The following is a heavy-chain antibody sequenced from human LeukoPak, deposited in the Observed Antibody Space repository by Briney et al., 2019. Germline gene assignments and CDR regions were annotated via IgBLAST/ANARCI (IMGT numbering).Heavy chain of an antibody. Sequence: ASVKVSCKASGYTFTSYGISWVRQAPGQGLEWMGWISAYNGNTNYAQKLQGRVTITADKSTSTAYMELSSLRSEDTAVYYCARSYGSGPTVRVWGQGTLVTVSS. D-gene: IGHD3-10*01. V-gene: IGHV1-18*01. J-gene: IGHJ4*02. CDR1: GYTFTSYG. CDR2: ISAYNGNT. CDR3: ARSYGSGPTVRV.